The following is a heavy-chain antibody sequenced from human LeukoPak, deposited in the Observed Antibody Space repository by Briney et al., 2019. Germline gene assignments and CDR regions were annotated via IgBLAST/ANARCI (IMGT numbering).Heavy chain of an antibody. CDR1: GFTFRDYT. D-gene: IGHD3-22*01. V-gene: IGHV3-64*01. Sequence: PGGSLRLSCAASGFTFRDYTMQWVRQAPGKGLESVSVIRADGGSTSYASSVRGRFTISRDNSKNILFLHLGSLTSDDLAVYYCARGSYYYDRSGYALDACGQGTMVTVSS. CDR3: ARGSYYYDRSGYALDA. CDR2: IRADGGST. J-gene: IGHJ3*01.